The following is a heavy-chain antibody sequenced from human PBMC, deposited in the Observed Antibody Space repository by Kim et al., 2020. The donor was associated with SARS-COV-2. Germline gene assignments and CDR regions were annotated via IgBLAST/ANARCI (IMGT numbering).Heavy chain of an antibody. CDR3: AREGTWNGNYYYYGMDV. J-gene: IGHJ6*02. CDR2: IYTSGST. CDR1: GGSISSYY. D-gene: IGHD1-1*01. V-gene: IGHV4-4*07. Sequence: SETLSLTCTVSGGSISSYYWSWIRQPSGKGLEWIGRIYTSGSTNYNPSLKSRVTMSVDTSKNQFSLKLSSVTAADTAVYYCAREGTWNGNYYYYGMDVWGQGTTVTVSS.